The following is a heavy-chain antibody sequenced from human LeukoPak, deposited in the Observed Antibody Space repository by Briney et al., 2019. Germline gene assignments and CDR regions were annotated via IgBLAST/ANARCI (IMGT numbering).Heavy chain of an antibody. CDR1: GFTFSSYG. CDR3: AREGITGTTSPYFDY. J-gene: IGHJ4*02. Sequence: PGGSLRLSCAASGFTFSSYGMHWVRQAPGKGLEWVAVIWYDGSNKYYADSVKGRFTISRDNSKDTLYLQMNSLRAEDTAVYYCAREGITGTTSPYFDYWGQGTLVTVSS. V-gene: IGHV3-33*08. D-gene: IGHD1-20*01. CDR2: IWYDGSNK.